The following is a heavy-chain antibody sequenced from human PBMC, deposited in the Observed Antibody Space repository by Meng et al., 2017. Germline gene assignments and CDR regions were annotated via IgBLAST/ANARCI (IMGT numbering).Heavy chain of an antibody. D-gene: IGHD4-17*01. Sequence: HVQLVQSGADVKNPGPSVKVSCKTSGYTFTNYDINWVRQASGQGLEWVGWMNPKSGNTGFAQKFQGRVTMTRDTSITTAYMELSSLRSEDTAVYYCARVYGDIDYWGQGTLVTVSS. J-gene: IGHJ4*02. CDR1: GYTFTNYD. CDR2: MNPKSGNT. CDR3: ARVYGDIDY. V-gene: IGHV1-8*01.